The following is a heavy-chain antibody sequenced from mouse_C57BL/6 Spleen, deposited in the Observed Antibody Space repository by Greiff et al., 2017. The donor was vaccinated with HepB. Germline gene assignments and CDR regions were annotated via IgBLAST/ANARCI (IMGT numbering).Heavy chain of an antibody. D-gene: IGHD2-14*01. CDR2: IDPSDSYT. CDR3: ARGGTEPY. J-gene: IGHJ2*01. Sequence: QVQLQQPGAELVKPGASVKLSCKASGYTFTSYWMQWVKQRPGQGLEWIGEIDPSDSYTNYNQKFKGKATLTVDTSSSSAYMQLSSLTSEDSAVYYCARGGTEPYWGQGTTLTVSS. CDR1: GYTFTSYW. V-gene: IGHV1-50*01.